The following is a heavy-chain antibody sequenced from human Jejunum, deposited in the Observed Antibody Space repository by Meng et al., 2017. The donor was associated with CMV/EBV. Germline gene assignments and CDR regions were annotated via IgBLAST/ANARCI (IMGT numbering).Heavy chain of an antibody. CDR1: VDSIGSYY. J-gene: IGHJ4*02. CDR2: IYYRGTS. Sequence: CTVAVDSIGSYYWSWIRQPTGKGLEWIGYIYYRGTSNANPAIKKRGTIAVDTSKNQFSLKLSSVTAADTAVYYCARGNYPSRFDYWGQGTLVTVSS. D-gene: IGHD1-7*01. CDR3: ARGNYPSRFDY. V-gene: IGHV4-59*01.